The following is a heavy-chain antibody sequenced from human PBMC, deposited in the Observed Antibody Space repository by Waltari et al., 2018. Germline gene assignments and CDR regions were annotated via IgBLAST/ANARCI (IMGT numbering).Heavy chain of an antibody. V-gene: IGHV4-59*11. D-gene: IGHD1-20*01. Sequence: QVQLQESGPGLGKPSATLSLTCTVSGGPISSHYWSWIRQPPGKGLEWIGYIYYSGSTNYNPSLKSRVTISVDTSKNQFSLKLSSVTAADTAVYYCARGPYNWGYFDLWGRGTLVTVSS. CDR1: GGPISSHY. CDR2: IYYSGST. J-gene: IGHJ2*01. CDR3: ARGPYNWGYFDL.